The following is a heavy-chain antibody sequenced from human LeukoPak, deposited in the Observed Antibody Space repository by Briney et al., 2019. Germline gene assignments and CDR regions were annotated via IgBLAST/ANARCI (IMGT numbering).Heavy chain of an antibody. CDR2: IYTSGST. V-gene: IGHV4-61*02. D-gene: IGHD6-13*01. CDR3: ARADSAADYYYYGMDV. J-gene: IGHJ6*02. CDR1: GGSISSGSYY. Sequence: SETLSLTCTVSGGSISSGSYYWSWIRQPAGKGLEWIGRIYTSGSTNYNPSLKSRVTISVDTSKNQFSPKLSSVTAADTAVYYCARADSAADYYYYGMDVWGQGTTVTVSS.